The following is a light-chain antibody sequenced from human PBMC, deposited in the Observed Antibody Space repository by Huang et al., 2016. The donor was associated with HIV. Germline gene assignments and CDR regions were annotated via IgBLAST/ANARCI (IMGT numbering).Light chain of an antibody. CDR3: QQRVNGLT. J-gene: IGKJ4*01. CDR2: DAS. V-gene: IGKV3-11*01. Sequence: EIVLTQSPATLSFFPGQRVSLSCRASQNINTHLAWYQQRQGQPPRLLIYDASSRVPGVAARFSGSGSVTDFILTISSLESEDFATYYCQQRVNGLTFGGGTKV. CDR1: QNINTH.